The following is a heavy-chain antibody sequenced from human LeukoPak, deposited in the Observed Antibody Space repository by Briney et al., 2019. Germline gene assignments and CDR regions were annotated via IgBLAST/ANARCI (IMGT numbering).Heavy chain of an antibody. CDR1: GGSISSSSYY. J-gene: IGHJ5*02. CDR3: ARQWLVYRGWFDP. Sequence: NPSETLSLTCTVSGGSISSSSYYWGWIRQPPGKGLEWIGSIYYSGSTYYNPSLKSRVAISIDTSKNQFSLTLTSVTAADTAVYYCARQWLVYRGWFDPWGQGTLVTVSS. V-gene: IGHV4-39*07. D-gene: IGHD6-19*01. CDR2: IYYSGST.